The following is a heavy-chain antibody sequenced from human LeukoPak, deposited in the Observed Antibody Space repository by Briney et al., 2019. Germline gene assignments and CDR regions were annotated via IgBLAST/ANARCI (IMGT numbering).Heavy chain of an antibody. J-gene: IGHJ4*02. Sequence: GGSLRLSCAASGFTFSTYAMSWVRQAPGKGLEWVSGISGSGGNTYYADSVKGRFTISRDNSKNTLYLQMNSLRAEDTAVYYCAKDGRAVAGTGFDYWGQGTLVTVSS. CDR1: GFTFSTYA. V-gene: IGHV3-23*01. CDR2: ISGSGGNT. D-gene: IGHD6-19*01. CDR3: AKDGRAVAGTGFDY.